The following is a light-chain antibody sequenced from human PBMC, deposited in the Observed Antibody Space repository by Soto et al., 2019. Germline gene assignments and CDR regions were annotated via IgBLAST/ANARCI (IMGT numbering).Light chain of an antibody. J-gene: IGKJ3*01. CDR1: QTVISSS. V-gene: IGKV3-20*01. Sequence: EIVLAQSPGTLSLSPGERATLSCRASQTVISSSLAWYQQKPGQAPRLLIYDTSTRATGIPDRFSGSGSGTDFTLTINGLEPEDLGVYYCQQYGRSPFTFGPGTKVDLK. CDR3: QQYGRSPFT. CDR2: DTS.